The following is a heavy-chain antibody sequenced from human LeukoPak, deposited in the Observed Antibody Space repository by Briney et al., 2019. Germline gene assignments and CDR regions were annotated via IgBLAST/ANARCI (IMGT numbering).Heavy chain of an antibody. J-gene: IGHJ4*02. CDR1: GFTFSSYS. V-gene: IGHV3-48*04. CDR2: ISTSTTTI. D-gene: IGHD3-10*01. Sequence: GGSLRLSCEASGFTFSSYSMNWVRQAPGKGLEWISYISTSTTTIYYADSVKGRFTISRDNAKNSLYLQMNSLRAEDTAVYYCARVDYYGSGSYGYWGQGTLVTVSS. CDR3: ARVDYYGSGSYGY.